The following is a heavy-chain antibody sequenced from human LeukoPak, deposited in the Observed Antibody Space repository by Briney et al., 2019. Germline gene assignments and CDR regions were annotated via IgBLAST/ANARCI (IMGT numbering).Heavy chain of an antibody. Sequence: GGSLRLSCAASGFTFSSYAMHWVRQAPGKGLEWVAVISYDGSNQYYADSVKGRFTISRDNSKNTLYLQMNSLRAEDTAVYYCAKDRDYWGQGTLVTVSS. CDR3: AKDRDY. J-gene: IGHJ4*02. CDR1: GFTFSSYA. V-gene: IGHV3-30*04. CDR2: ISYDGSNQ.